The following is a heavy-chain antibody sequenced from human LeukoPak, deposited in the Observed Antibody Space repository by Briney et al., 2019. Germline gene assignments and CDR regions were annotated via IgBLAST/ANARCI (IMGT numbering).Heavy chain of an antibody. CDR1: GFTFSSYS. CDR2: INSSSGYI. CDR3: ARYYGDYAVYFYF. Sequence: GGALRLSCAASGFTFSSYSMNWLRQAPGQGLEGVSSINSSSGYIYYADSVKGRFTISRDNAKNSLYLQMNSLRARDTAVYYCARYYGDYAVYFYFWDRGTRVTVS. D-gene: IGHD4-17*01. V-gene: IGHV3-21*04. J-gene: IGHJ4*02.